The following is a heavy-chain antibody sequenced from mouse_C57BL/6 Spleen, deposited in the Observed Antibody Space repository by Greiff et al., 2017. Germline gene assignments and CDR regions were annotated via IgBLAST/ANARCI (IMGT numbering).Heavy chain of an antibody. Sequence: QVQLQQPGAELVKPGASVKLSCKASGYTFTSYWMHWVKQRPGQGLEWIGMIHPNSGSTNYNEKFKSKATLTVDKASSTAYMQLSSLTSEDSAVYDCARQTTVVAQHCDYWGQGTTLTVSS. CDR3: ARQTTVVAQHCDY. V-gene: IGHV1-64*01. CDR1: GYTFTSYW. J-gene: IGHJ2*01. CDR2: IHPNSGST. D-gene: IGHD1-1*01.